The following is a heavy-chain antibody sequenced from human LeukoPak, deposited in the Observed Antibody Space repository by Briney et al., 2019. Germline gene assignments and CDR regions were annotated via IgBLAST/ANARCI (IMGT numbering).Heavy chain of an antibody. Sequence: GGSLRLSCAVSGFSIGGSWMSWVGQTPGKGLEGVADMNEDGSGTYYVDSVKGRFTVSRDNAQNSVYLQMNSLRVEDTGVYYCARDPAWGAIDYWGQGTLVTVSS. CDR1: GFSIGGSW. D-gene: IGHD7-27*01. CDR3: ARDPAWGAIDY. CDR2: MNEDGSGT. J-gene: IGHJ4*02. V-gene: IGHV3-7*01.